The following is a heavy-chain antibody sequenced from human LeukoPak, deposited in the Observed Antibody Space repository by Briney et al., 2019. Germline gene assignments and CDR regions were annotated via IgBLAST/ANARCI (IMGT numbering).Heavy chain of an antibody. Sequence: GGSLRLSCAASGFTFSNNGMSWVRQSPGRGLEWVSVIYSGGSTYYADSVKGRFTISRHNSKNTLYLQMNSLRAEDTAVYYCARDPMVRGGRYYYYYGMDVWGQGTTVTVSS. CDR1: GFTFSNNG. CDR3: ARDPMVRGGRYYYYYGMDV. CDR2: IYSGGST. D-gene: IGHD3-10*01. V-gene: IGHV3-53*04. J-gene: IGHJ6*02.